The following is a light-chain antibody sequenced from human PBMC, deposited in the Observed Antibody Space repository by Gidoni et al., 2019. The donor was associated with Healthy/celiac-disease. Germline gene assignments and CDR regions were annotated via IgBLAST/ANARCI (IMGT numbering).Light chain of an antibody. CDR3: QQSYSTPLFT. Sequence: DIQLTQSLSSLSASVRDRVTITCRASQSISSYLNWYQQKQGKAPKLLIYAASSLQSGVASRFSGSGSGTDVTLTISSLQPEDFATYDCQQSYSTPLFTFGPGTKVDIK. V-gene: IGKV1-39*01. CDR2: AAS. CDR1: QSISSY. J-gene: IGKJ3*01.